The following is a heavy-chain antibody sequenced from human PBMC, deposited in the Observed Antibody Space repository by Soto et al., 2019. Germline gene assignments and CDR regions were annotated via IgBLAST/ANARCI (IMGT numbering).Heavy chain of an antibody. D-gene: IGHD1-1*01. V-gene: IGHV1-69*12. J-gene: IGHJ6*02. Sequence: QVQLVQSGAEVKKPGSSVTVSCKASGGTLGNSAIRWVRQAPGQGLEWMGGIIPIFPTPDYAEKLQGRVTIPAEESTSTAYMELTSLRSEDTPVYYCERDKDRIQFGGNYYCAIDVWGQGTTVTVSS. CDR2: IIPIFPTP. CDR1: GGTLGNSA. CDR3: ERDKDRIQFGGNYYCAIDV.